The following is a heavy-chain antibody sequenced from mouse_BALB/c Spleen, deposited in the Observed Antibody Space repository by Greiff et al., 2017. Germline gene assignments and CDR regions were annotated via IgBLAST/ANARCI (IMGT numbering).Heavy chain of an antibody. CDR3: ASYYYYAMDY. D-gene: IGHD2-10*01. Sequence: EVQLQQSGAELVKPGASVKLSCTASGFNIKDTYMHWVKQRPEQGLEWIGRIDPANGNTKYDPKFQGKATITADTSSNTAYLQLSSLTSEDTAVYYCASYYYYAMDYWGQGTSVTVSS. J-gene: IGHJ4*01. V-gene: IGHV14-3*02. CDR1: GFNIKDTY. CDR2: IDPANGNT.